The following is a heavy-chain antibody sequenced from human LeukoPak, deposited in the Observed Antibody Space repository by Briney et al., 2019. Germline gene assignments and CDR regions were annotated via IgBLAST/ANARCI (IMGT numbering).Heavy chain of an antibody. CDR1: GFTFSIFS. CDR3: ARDSAAPLVTFDY. D-gene: IGHD6-13*01. V-gene: IGHV3-48*04. J-gene: IGHJ4*02. CDR2: ISSGSSVL. Sequence: PGGSLRLSCAASGFTFSIFSMNWVRLVPGEGLEWVAYISSGSSVLYYADSAEGRFTISRDDAKHSLYLQMNSLRVEDSAVYYCARDSAAPLVTFDYWGQGILVTVSS.